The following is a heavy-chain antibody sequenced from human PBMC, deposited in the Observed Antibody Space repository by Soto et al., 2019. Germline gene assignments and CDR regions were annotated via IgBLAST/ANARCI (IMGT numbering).Heavy chain of an antibody. Sequence: QVTLKESGPVLVKPTETLTLTCTVSGFSLSNARMGVSWIRQPPGKALEWLAHIFSNDGKSYSTSLKSRLTISKDTSKSQVVLTMTNMDPVDTATYYCARISLSPVDTAMAPADWGQGTLVTVSS. CDR3: ARISLSPVDTAMAPAD. CDR1: GFSLSNARMG. J-gene: IGHJ4*02. V-gene: IGHV2-26*01. D-gene: IGHD5-18*01. CDR2: IFSNDGK.